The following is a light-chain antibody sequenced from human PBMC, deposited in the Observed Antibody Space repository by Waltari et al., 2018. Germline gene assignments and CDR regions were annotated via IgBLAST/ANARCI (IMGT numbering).Light chain of an antibody. CDR1: SSDVGTYNL. V-gene: IGLV2-23*02. CDR2: GVT. CDR3: CSYADGTTSV. Sequence: QSALTQPSSVSGSPGQSITISCTRTSSDVGTYNLVSWYQQHPGKAPKVIIYGVTQRPSGVSNAVSGSKSGNTASLTSSGLQAEDEADYYCCSYADGTTSVFGGGTKLTVL. J-gene: IGLJ3*02.